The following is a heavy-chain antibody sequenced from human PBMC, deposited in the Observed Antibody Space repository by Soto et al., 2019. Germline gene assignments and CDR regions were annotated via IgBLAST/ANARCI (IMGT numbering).Heavy chain of an antibody. J-gene: IGHJ4*02. D-gene: IGHD5-18*01. V-gene: IGHV1-69*01. CDR1: GGTFSSYA. CDR3: ARGEEVWLHEGPQNN. CDR2: IIPIFGTA. Sequence: QVQLVQSGAEVKKPGSSVKVSCTASGGTFSSYAISWVRQAPGQGLEWMGGIIPIFGTANYAQKFQGRGTSTGDEWTSTAYMGLSSLISEATAVNYCARGEEVWLHEGPQNNWGQGTKVTVSS.